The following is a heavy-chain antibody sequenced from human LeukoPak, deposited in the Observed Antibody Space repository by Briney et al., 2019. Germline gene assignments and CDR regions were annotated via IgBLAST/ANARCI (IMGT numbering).Heavy chain of an antibody. D-gene: IGHD6-13*01. Sequence: TSETLSLTCAVYGGSFSGYYWSWIRQPPGKGLEWIGEINHSGSTNYNPSLKSRVTISVDTSKNQFSLKLSSVTAADTAVYYCARGVYIAAAQYAYWGQGTLVTVSS. CDR1: GGSFSGYY. J-gene: IGHJ4*02. CDR3: ARGVYIAAAQYAY. V-gene: IGHV4-34*01. CDR2: INHSGST.